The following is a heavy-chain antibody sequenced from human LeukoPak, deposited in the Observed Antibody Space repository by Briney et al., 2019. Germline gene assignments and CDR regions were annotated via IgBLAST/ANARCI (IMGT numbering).Heavy chain of an antibody. D-gene: IGHD6-6*01. Sequence: ASVKVSCKASGYTFTSYYMHWVRQAPGQGLEWMGIINPSGGSTSYAQKFQGRVTMTRDTSISTAYMELSRLRSDDTAVYYCARSLYSSWTDYWGQGTLVTVSS. J-gene: IGHJ4*02. CDR3: ARSLYSSWTDY. V-gene: IGHV1-46*01. CDR2: INPSGGST. CDR1: GYTFTSYY.